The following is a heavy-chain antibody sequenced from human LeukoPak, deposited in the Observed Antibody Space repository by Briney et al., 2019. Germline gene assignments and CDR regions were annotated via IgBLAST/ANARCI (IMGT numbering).Heavy chain of an antibody. J-gene: IGHJ4*02. CDR3: ARMNIVVVPAATFDY. CDR1: GGSIGSSSYY. V-gene: IGHV4-39*01. D-gene: IGHD2-2*01. CDR2: VYYSGST. Sequence: PSETLSLTCTVSGGSIGSSSYYWGWIRQPPGKGLEWIGSVYYSGSTYYNPSLKSRVTISVDTSKNQFSLKLSSVTAADTAVYYCARMNIVVVPAATFDYWGQGTLVTVSS.